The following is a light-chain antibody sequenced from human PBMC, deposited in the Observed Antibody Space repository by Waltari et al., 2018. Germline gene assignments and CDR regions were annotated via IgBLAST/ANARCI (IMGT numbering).Light chain of an antibody. V-gene: IGLV1-51*01. CDR2: AID. Sequence: QTVLTQPPSVSAASGQTVTISCSGRTSDIWHTSVLWVQRLPKPAPKLLIYAIDQRPSGIPHRFSASKSGTSSTLRITVLQSGDEADDYCGTWSTALGCSWVFGGGTKVTIL. CDR3: GTWSTALGCSWV. J-gene: IGLJ3*02. CDR1: TSDIWHTS.